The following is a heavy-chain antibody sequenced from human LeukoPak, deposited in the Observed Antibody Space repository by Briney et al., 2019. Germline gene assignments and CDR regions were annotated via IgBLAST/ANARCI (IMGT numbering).Heavy chain of an antibody. V-gene: IGHV1-8*03. Sequence: ASVKVSCKASGYTFTSYDINWVRQATGQGLEWMGWMNPNSGNTGYAQKFQGRVTITRNTSISTAYMELSSLRSEDTAVYYCARGVRCSGGSCYSKYFQHWGQGTLVTVSS. CDR2: MNPNSGNT. D-gene: IGHD2-15*01. J-gene: IGHJ1*01. CDR3: ARGVRCSGGSCYSKYFQH. CDR1: GYTFTSYD.